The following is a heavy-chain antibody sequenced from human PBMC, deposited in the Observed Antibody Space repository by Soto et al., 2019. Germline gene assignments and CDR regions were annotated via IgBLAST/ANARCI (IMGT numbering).Heavy chain of an antibody. V-gene: IGHV4-59*01. J-gene: IGHJ3*02. D-gene: IGHD3-22*01. CDR3: ARDYYDSSGYRHDAFDI. CDR2: IYYSGST. Sequence: PSETLSLTYTVSGGSISSYYWSWIRQPPGKGLEWIGYIYYSGSTNYNPSLKSRVTISVDTSKNQFSLKLSSVTAADTAVYYCARDYYDSSGYRHDAFDIWGQGTMVTVSS. CDR1: GGSISSYY.